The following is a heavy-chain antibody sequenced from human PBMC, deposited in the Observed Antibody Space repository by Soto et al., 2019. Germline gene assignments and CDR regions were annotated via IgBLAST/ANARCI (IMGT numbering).Heavy chain of an antibody. V-gene: IGHV3-30*18. D-gene: IGHD3-22*01. CDR2: ISYDGSNK. Sequence: QVQLVESGGGVVQPGRSLRLSCAASGFTFSSYGMHWVRQAPGKGLEWVAVISYDGSNKYYADSVKGRFTISRDNSKNTLYLQMNSLRAEDTAVYYCAKDLGSGYYRLQVNYWGQGTLVTVSS. J-gene: IGHJ4*02. CDR3: AKDLGSGYYRLQVNY. CDR1: GFTFSSYG.